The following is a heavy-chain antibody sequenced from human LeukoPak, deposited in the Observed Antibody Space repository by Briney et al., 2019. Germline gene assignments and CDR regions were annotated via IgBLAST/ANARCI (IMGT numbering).Heavy chain of an antibody. Sequence: ASVKVSCKASGYTFTGYYMHWVRQAPGQGLEWMGWMNPNSGNTGYAQKFQGRVTMTRNTSISTAYMELSSLRSEDTAVYYCARVGSLGYYYDSSGYYRYWGQGTLVTVSS. CDR1: GYTFTGYY. CDR2: MNPNSGNT. CDR3: ARVGSLGYYYDSSGYYRY. D-gene: IGHD3-22*01. J-gene: IGHJ4*02. V-gene: IGHV1-8*02.